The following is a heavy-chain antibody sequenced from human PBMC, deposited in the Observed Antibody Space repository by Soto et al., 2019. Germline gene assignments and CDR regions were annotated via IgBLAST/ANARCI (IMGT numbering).Heavy chain of an antibody. CDR1: GITFTTYA. V-gene: IGHV1-3*01. CDR2: INAGNGNA. CDR3: ARSNHTKHYYDSSGYLLY. J-gene: IGHJ4*02. D-gene: IGHD3-22*01. Sequence: ASVKVSCKASGITFTTYAIHWVRQAPGQGLEWMGWINAGNGNAKYSQKFQGRVTITRDTSASTAYVELSSLSSDDTAVYYCARSNHTKHYYDSSGYLLYWGQGTLVTVSS.